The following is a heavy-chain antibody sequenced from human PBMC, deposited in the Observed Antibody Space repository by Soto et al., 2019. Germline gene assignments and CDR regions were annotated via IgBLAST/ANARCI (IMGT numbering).Heavy chain of an antibody. Sequence: QVQLVQSGDEVKKPGASVKVSCKASGYIFVNYGIAWVRQAPGQGLEWMGWISPYTGNTHSATKVQGRLTMTTDTPTSTAYMDLGSLTSHATAVYYCVMVDNYVTPTPQDVWGQGTTVTVSS. CDR3: VMVDNYVTPTPQDV. J-gene: IGHJ6*02. CDR2: ISPYTGNT. CDR1: GYIFVNYG. V-gene: IGHV1-18*01. D-gene: IGHD3-16*01.